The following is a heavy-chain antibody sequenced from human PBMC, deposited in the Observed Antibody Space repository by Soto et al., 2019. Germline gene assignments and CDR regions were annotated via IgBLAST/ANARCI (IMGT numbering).Heavy chain of an antibody. D-gene: IGHD3-22*01. CDR3: ARGFDDSSGYHDAFDI. CDR2: IYYSGST. V-gene: IGHV4-39*07. CDR1: GGSISSSSYY. J-gene: IGHJ3*02. Sequence: SETLSLTCTVSGGSISSSSYYWGWIRQPPGKGLEWIGSIYYSGSTYYNPSLKSRVTISVDTSKNQFSLKLSSVTAADTAVYYCARGFDDSSGYHDAFDIWGQGTMVTVSS.